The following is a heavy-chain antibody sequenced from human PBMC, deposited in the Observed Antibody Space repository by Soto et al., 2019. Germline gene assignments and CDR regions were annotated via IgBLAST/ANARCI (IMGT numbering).Heavy chain of an antibody. D-gene: IGHD1-26*01. V-gene: IGHV3-48*02. CDR2: ISASSSSI. J-gene: IGHJ4*02. CDR1: GFTYSNYS. CDR3: NGDCSWSEVY. Sequence: GGSLRLSCAASGFTYSNYSMSWVRQAPEKGLEWVAYISASSSSIYYADSVKGRFAISRDNAKKSLYLQMNSLRDEDTAVYYCNGDCSWSEVYWGQGAQVTFSS.